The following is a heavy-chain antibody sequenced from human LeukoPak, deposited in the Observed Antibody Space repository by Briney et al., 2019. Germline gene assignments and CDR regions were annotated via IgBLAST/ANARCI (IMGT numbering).Heavy chain of an antibody. CDR2: INNDGSST. D-gene: IGHD2-8*02. Sequence: PGGSLRLSCAASGFTFSSYWMHWVRQAPGKGLVWASRINNDGSSTNYADSVKGRFTISRDDAKNTLYLQMNSLRAEDTAVYYCARVWSYYYFDYWGQGTLVTVSS. V-gene: IGHV3-74*01. CDR1: GFTFSSYW. CDR3: ARVWSYYYFDY. J-gene: IGHJ4*02.